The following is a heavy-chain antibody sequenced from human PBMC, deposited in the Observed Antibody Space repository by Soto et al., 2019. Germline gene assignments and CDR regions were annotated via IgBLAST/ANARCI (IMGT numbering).Heavy chain of an antibody. CDR1: GFTFSSYG. CDR2: ISYDGSNK. V-gene: IGHV3-30*18. CDR3: AKGGSSGWYDWYFDL. D-gene: IGHD6-19*01. J-gene: IGHJ2*01. Sequence: ESGGGVVQPGRSLRLSCAASGFTFSSYGMHWVRQAPGKVLEWVAGISYDGSNKYYADSVKGRFTISRDNSKNTLYLQMNSLRAEDTAVYYCAKGGSSGWYDWYFDLWGRGTLVTVSS.